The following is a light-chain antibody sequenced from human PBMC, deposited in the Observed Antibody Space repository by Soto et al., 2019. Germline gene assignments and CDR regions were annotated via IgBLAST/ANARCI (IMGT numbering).Light chain of an antibody. V-gene: IGKV1-39*01. CDR3: QQSYSTFRT. Sequence: DIQMTQSPSSLSASVGDRVTITCRASQSISSYLNWYQQKPGKAPKVLIYAASSLQSGVPSRFSGSGSGTDFTLTISSLQPEDFATYYCQQSYSTFRTFGHGTKVEIK. CDR1: QSISSY. J-gene: IGKJ1*01. CDR2: AAS.